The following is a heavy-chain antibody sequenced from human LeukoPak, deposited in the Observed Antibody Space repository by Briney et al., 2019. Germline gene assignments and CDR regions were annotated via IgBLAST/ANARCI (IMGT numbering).Heavy chain of an antibody. J-gene: IGHJ4*02. CDR2: INTKTGNP. CDR3: ARGARQMATKFFDY. D-gene: IGHD5-24*01. CDR1: GYTFTSYA. V-gene: IGHV7-4-1*02. Sequence: GASVKVSCKASGYTFTSYAMNWVRQAPGQGLEWMGWINTKTGNPTYAQGFTGRYVFSLDTSVSTAYLQISSLKAEDTAVYYCARGARQMATKFFDYWGQGTLVTVSS.